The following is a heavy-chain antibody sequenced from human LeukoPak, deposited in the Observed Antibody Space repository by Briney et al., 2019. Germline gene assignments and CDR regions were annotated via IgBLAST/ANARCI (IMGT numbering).Heavy chain of an antibody. Sequence: GGSLRLSCVAPGFTFSNYAMSWVRQAPGRGLEWIAALNRGRTFFQDSVRGRCTISRDNSKNTLYLQQNSLTGDDTAVYFCVKEVPTYGYFDYWGRGTLVTVSS. CDR2: LNRGRT. CDR3: VKEVPTYGYFDY. J-gene: IGHJ4*02. V-gene: IGHV3-23*01. D-gene: IGHD2-21*01. CDR1: GFTFSNYA.